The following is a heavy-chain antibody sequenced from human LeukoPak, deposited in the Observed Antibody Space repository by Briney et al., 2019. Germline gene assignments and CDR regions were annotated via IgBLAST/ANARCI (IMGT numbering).Heavy chain of an antibody. CDR1: GFTFDDYA. CDR2: ISWNSGSI. V-gene: IGHV3-9*01. CDR3: AKDFDSSGYPRDAFDI. Sequence: GGSLRLSCAASGFTFDDYAMHWVRHAPGKGLEWVSGISWNSGSIGYADSVKGRFTISRDNAKNSLYLQMNSLRAEDTALYYCAKDFDSSGYPRDAFDIWGQGTMVTVSS. D-gene: IGHD3-22*01. J-gene: IGHJ3*02.